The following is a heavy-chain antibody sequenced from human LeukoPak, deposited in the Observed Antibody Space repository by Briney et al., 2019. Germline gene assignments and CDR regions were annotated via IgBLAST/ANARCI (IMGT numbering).Heavy chain of an antibody. J-gene: IGHJ6*02. CDR2: IYTSGST. CDR3: ARTPVLEIRDYPDYYYGMDV. Sequence: PSETLSLTCTVSGGSISSGSYYWSWIRQPAGKGLEWIGRIYTSGSTNYNPSLKSRVTISVDTSKNQFSLKLSSVTAADTAVYYCARTPVLEIRDYPDYYYGMDVWGQGTTVTVSS. D-gene: IGHD1-7*01. CDR1: GGSISSGSYY. V-gene: IGHV4-61*02.